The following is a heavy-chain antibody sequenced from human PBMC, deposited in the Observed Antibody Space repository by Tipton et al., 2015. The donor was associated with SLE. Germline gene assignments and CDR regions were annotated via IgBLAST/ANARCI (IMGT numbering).Heavy chain of an antibody. V-gene: IGHV3-23*03. CDR1: GFTFRYYA. Sequence: SLRLSCAASGFTFRYYALSWVRQAPGKGLEWLSVIYGGGGTTKDGASVKGRFTISRDNSRNTVSLQMSSLRAEDTAVYYRARGSPLSYYDSYMDGRGKGTTVTVSS. CDR3: ARGSPLSYYDSYMDG. CDR2: IYGGGGTT. D-gene: IGHD1-26*01. J-gene: IGHJ6*03.